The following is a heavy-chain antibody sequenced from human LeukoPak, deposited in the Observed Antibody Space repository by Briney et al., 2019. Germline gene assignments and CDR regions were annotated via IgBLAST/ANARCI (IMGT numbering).Heavy chain of an antibody. V-gene: IGHV4-61*02. J-gene: IGHJ2*01. D-gene: IGHD3-22*01. CDR3: ARAPKFTTAPFDL. Sequence: SETLSLTCTVSGDSISSGDYYWSWIRQPAGKGLEWIGRISSSGSTNYNPSLKSRVTISVDTSKNQFSLKLSSVTAADTAVYYCARAPKFTTAPFDLWGRGTLVTVSS. CDR2: ISSSGST. CDR1: GDSISSGDYY.